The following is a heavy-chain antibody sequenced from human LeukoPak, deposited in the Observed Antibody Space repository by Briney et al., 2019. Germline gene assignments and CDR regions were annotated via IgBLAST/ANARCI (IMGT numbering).Heavy chain of an antibody. V-gene: IGHV2-70*01. J-gene: IGHJ4*02. Sequence: SGPALVKPTHTLTLTCTFSGFSLSTSGMYVSWIRQPPGKALEWLALIDWDDDKYYSTSLKTRLTISKDTSKNQVVLTMTNMDPVDTATYYCARTQLGGSLTDYWGQGTLVTVSS. D-gene: IGHD2-15*01. CDR1: GFSLSTSGMY. CDR3: ARTQLGGSLTDY. CDR2: IDWDDDK.